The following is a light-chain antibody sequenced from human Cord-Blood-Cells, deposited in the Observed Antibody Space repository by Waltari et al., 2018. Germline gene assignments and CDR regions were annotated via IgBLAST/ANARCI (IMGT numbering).Light chain of an antibody. J-gene: IGKJ2*01. CDR1: QSVLYSSNNKNY. CDR2: WAS. V-gene: IGKV4-1*01. Sequence: DIVMTQSPDSLAVSLGERATINCKSSQSVLYSSNNKNYLAWYQQKPGQPPKLLIYWASXXXXXVXXXFSGSGSGTDFTLTISSLQAEDVAVYYCQQYYSTPYTFGQGTKLEIK. CDR3: QQYYSTPYT.